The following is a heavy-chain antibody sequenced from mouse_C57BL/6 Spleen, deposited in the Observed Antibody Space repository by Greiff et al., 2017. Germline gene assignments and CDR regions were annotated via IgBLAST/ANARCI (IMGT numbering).Heavy chain of an antibody. CDR2: ISSGSSTI. D-gene: IGHD1-1*01. J-gene: IGHJ1*03. CDR3: ARRRYGSSHWYFDV. Sequence: EVKLVESGGGLVKPGGSLKLSCAASGFTFSDYGMHWVRQAPEKGLEWVAYISSGSSTIYYADTVKGRFTISRDNAKNTLFLQMTSLRSEDTAMYYCARRRYGSSHWYFDVWGTGTTVTVSS. V-gene: IGHV5-17*01. CDR1: GFTFSDYG.